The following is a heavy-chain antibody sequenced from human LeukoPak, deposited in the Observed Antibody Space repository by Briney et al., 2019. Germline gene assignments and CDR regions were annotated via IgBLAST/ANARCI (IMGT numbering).Heavy chain of an antibody. CDR3: ARDNEVYDYVWGSSRYYYYYMDV. CDR2: IIPIFGTA. J-gene: IGHJ6*03. D-gene: IGHD3-16*01. Sequence: SVKVSCKASGYSFTSHYMHWVRQAPGQGLEWMGGIIPIFGTANYAQKFQGRVTITADESTSTAYMELSSLRSEDTAVYYCARDNEVYDYVWGSSRYYYYYMDVWGKGTTVTVSS. CDR1: GYSFTSHY. V-gene: IGHV1-69*13.